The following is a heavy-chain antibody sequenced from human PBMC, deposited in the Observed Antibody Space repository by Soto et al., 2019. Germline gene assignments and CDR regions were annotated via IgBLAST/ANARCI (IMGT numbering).Heavy chain of an antibody. CDR2: ISLYSDGT. CDR3: ARVVPGAEAWFGP. V-gene: IGHV1-18*01. J-gene: IGHJ5*02. D-gene: IGHD2-2*01. Sequence: GASVKVSCKTSGYTFSNYGITWVRQAPGQPLEWLGWISLYSDGTNYAQKSQGRVSMTTDTSTTTAYMELRGLRSDDTAVYYCARVVPGAEAWFGPWGQGTLVTVSS. CDR1: GYTFSNYG.